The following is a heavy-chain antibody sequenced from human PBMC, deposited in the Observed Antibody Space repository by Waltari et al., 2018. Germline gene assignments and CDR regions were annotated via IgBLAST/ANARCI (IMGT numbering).Heavy chain of an antibody. V-gene: IGHV3-7*01. D-gene: IGHD2-8*01. CDR3: ARDVNGVLDY. CDR1: GFSLRSDW. CDR2: RRQEGLDR. J-gene: IGHJ4*02. Sequence: EVQLVESGGCLVQPGGSLRLSCAAPGFSLRSDWMSWVSQAPGKGLEWVAKRRQEGLDRGHGDSVKGRFIISRDNARNSVYLQMNSLTAEDTAVYYCARDVNGVLDYWGQGTLVTVSS.